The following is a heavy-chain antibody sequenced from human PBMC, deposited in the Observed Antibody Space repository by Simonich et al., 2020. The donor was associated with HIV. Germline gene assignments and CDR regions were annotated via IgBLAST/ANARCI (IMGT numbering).Heavy chain of an antibody. CDR1: GGSFSGYY. V-gene: IGHV4-34*01. D-gene: IGHD4-17*01. CDR2: INHSGST. Sequence: QVQLQQWGAGLLKPSETLSLTCAVYGGSFSGYYWSWIRQPQGRGLEWIGEINHSGSTNYNTALKSRVTISVDTSKNQFSLKLSSVTAADTAVYYCARRHPTTVTTPYFDYWGQGTLVTVSS. J-gene: IGHJ4*02. CDR3: ARRHPTTVTTPYFDY.